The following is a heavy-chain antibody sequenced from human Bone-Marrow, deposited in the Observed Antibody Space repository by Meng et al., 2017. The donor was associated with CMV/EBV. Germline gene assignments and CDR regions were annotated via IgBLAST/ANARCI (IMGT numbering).Heavy chain of an antibody. J-gene: IGHJ3*02. V-gene: IGHV3-30*03. CDR1: GFTFSNYW. CDR3: AREANTAFDI. Sequence: LKISCVASGFTFSNYWMTWVRQAPGEGLEWVAFISYEGRDKFYGDSVKGRFTISRDNSKNTLYLQMNSLRTEDTAAYYCAREANTAFDIWGQGTMVTVSS. CDR2: ISYEGRDK.